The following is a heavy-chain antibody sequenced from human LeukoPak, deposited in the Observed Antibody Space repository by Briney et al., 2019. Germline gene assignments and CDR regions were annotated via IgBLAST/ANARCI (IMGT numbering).Heavy chain of an antibody. D-gene: IGHD6-6*01. CDR2: ITGSNGNT. CDR3: ARCSSDFNRNYYYYYMDV. J-gene: IGHJ6*03. CDR1: GYSFTSYG. Sequence: ASVKLSCKASGYSFTSYGISWVRQAPGHGLEWMGWITGSNGNTNYAPTLQGRFTMTTDTSTSTASLELRSLSSDDTAVYYCARCSSDFNRNYYYYYMDVWGKGTTVTVSS. V-gene: IGHV1-18*01.